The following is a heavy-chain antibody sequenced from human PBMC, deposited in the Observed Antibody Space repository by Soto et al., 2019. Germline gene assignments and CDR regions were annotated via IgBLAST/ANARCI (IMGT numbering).Heavy chain of an antibody. J-gene: IGHJ6*02. CDR1: GGTFSNFA. Sequence: VRLVQSGAEMKKPGSSVKVSCKASGGTFSNFAISWVRQAPGQGLEWLGAIIPVYSTPKYEPKFQGGVTISADESTSTAYMELSSLRSEDTAVYYCAKDDNTGFFIGYYGLDVWGPGTTVTVSS. D-gene: IGHD6-19*01. CDR2: IIPVYSTP. V-gene: IGHV1-69*01. CDR3: AKDDNTGFFIGYYGLDV.